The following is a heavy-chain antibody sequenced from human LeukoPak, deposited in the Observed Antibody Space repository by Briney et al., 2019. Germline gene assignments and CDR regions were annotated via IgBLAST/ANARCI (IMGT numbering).Heavy chain of an antibody. CDR1: GGSISSYY. CDR2: IYYSGSS. CDR3: ARDRRQWELRGDFDC. D-gene: IGHD1-26*01. Sequence: SETLSLTCTVSGGSISSYYWGWIRQPPGKGLEWIASIYYSGSSYYNPSLKSRVTISIDTSKNQFSLKVSSVTAADTAVYYCARDRRQWELRGDFDCWGQGTLVTVSS. J-gene: IGHJ4*02. V-gene: IGHV4-39*07.